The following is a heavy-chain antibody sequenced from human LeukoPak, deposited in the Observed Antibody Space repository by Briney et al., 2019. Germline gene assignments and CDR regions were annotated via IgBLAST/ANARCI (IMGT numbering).Heavy chain of an antibody. D-gene: IGHD6-13*01. CDR2: IIPILGIA. V-gene: IGHV1-69*04. CDR1: GGTFSSYA. Sequence: SVEVSCKASGGTFSSYAISWVRQAPGQGLEWMGRIIPILGIANYAQKFQGRVTITADKSTSTAYMELSSLRSEDTAVYYCAPTGGYSSSWTALWGQGTLVTVSS. CDR3: APTGGYSSSWTAL. J-gene: IGHJ4*02.